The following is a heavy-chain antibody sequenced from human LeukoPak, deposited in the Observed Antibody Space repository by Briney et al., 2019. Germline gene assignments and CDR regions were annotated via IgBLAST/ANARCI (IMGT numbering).Heavy chain of an antibody. CDR2: IWYDGSNK. J-gene: IGHJ6*02. Sequence: GRSLRLSCAASGFNISSYVMHWVRQAPGKGLEWVAVIWYDGSNKYYADSVKGRFTISRDNSKNTLDLQMNSLRVEDTAVYYCARDHTDYYDNSHGMDVWGQGTTVTVSS. CDR3: ARDHTDYYDNSHGMDV. V-gene: IGHV3-33*08. CDR1: GFNISSYV. D-gene: IGHD3-22*01.